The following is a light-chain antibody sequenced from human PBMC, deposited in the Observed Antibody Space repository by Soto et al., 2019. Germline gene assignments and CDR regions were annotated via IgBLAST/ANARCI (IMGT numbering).Light chain of an antibody. Sequence: NFMLTQPHSVSESPGKTVTISCTRIVGSIASTFVQWYQQRPGSAPTTVIYEDNQRTSGVPDRFSGSIDSSSNSASLTISGLKTEDEADYYCQSYDSSIVLFGGGTKLTVL. CDR2: EDN. V-gene: IGLV6-57*03. CDR1: VGSIASTF. J-gene: IGLJ2*01. CDR3: QSYDSSIVL.